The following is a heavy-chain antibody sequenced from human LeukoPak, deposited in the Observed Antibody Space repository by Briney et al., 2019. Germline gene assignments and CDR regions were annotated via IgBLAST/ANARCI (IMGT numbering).Heavy chain of an antibody. CDR1: GGSISSGSYY. Sequence: PSQTLSLTCTVSGGSISSGSYYWSWIRQHPGKGLEWIGYIYYSGSTYYSPSLKSRVTISVDTSKNQFSLKLNSVTAADTAVYYCARLYDSFRAFDIWGRGTIITVSS. CDR3: ARLYDSFRAFDI. CDR2: IYYSGST. D-gene: IGHD2-8*01. V-gene: IGHV4-31*03. J-gene: IGHJ3*02.